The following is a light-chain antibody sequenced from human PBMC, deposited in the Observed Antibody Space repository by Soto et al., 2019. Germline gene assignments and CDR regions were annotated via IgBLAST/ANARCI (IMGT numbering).Light chain of an antibody. J-gene: IGKJ4*01. CDR1: QDINNY. V-gene: IGKV1-9*01. Sequence: DSQMTPSPSSLSASVGERVTITCQASQDINNYLNWYQQKPGNPPRLLIYEESTLHSGVPSRFSGRKVGTQFILTIDSLQPEDFATYYCQQVKSYPRTFGGGTKVDIK. CDR3: QQVKSYPRT. CDR2: EES.